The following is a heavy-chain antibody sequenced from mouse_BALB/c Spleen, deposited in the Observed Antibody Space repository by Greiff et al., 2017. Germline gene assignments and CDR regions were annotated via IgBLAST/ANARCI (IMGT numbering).Heavy chain of an antibody. CDR1: GYSFTGYY. CDR2: INPSTGGT. CDR3: TRPGDYDWYFDV. D-gene: IGHD2-4*01. Sequence: VQLQQSGPELVKPGASVKISCKASGYSFTGYYMHWVKQSPENSLEWIGEINPSTGGTSYNQKFKGKATLTVDKSSSTAYMQLKSLTSEESAVYYCTRPGDYDWYFDVWGAGTTVTVSS. J-gene: IGHJ1*01. V-gene: IGHV1-42*01.